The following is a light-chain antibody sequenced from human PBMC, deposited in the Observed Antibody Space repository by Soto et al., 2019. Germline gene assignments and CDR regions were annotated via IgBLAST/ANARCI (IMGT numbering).Light chain of an antibody. Sequence: EIVLTQSPATLSLSPGERGTLSCRASQSIPSKYLAWYQQKLGQSPRLLIYTTSSRATGIPDRFSGSGSGTDFTLTISSLQPDDFATYYCQQYNSYPWTFGQGTKVDIK. V-gene: IGKV3-20*01. CDR3: QQYNSYPWT. CDR1: QSIPSKY. J-gene: IGKJ1*01. CDR2: TTS.